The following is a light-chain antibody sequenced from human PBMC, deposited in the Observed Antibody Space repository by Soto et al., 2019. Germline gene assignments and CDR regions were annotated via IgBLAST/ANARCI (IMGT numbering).Light chain of an antibody. CDR1: QSVRSN. CDR3: QQYNNWPRGT. CDR2: GAS. V-gene: IGKV3-15*01. Sequence: IVMTQSPATLSVSPGERVTLSCRASQSVRSNLAWYQQKPGQAPRLLIYGASTRATGIPARFSGSGSGTEFTLTISSLQSEDFAVYYCQQYNNWPRGTFGGGTKVDI. J-gene: IGKJ4*01.